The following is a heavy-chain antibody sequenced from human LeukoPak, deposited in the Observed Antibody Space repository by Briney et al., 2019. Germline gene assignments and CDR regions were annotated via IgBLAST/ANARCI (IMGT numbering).Heavy chain of an antibody. CDR2: ISSNGGST. Sequence: GGSLRLSCSASGFTFSSYAMHWVRQAPGKGLEYVSAISSNGGSTYYADSVKGRFTISRDNSKNTLYLQMSSLRVDDTAVYYCVKTHFDHYYGLDAWGQGTTVIVSS. J-gene: IGHJ6*02. V-gene: IGHV3-64D*09. CDR1: GFTFSSYA. CDR3: VKTHFDHYYGLDA.